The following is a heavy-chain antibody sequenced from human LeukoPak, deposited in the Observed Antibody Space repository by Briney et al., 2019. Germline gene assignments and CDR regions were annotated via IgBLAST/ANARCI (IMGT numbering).Heavy chain of an antibody. CDR2: LFSGGST. J-gene: IGHJ4*02. Sequence: PGGSLRLSCAASGFSVSNNYMSWVRQAPGKGLEWLSVLFSGGSTYYADSVKGRFTISRDNSKNTLYLQMNSLGAEDTAVYYCAKDPTGWFGELLFDYWGQGTLVTVSS. D-gene: IGHD3-10*01. CDR1: GFSVSNNY. V-gene: IGHV3-53*05. CDR3: AKDPTGWFGELLFDY.